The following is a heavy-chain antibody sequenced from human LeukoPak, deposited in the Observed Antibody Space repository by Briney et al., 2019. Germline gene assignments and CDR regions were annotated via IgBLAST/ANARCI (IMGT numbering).Heavy chain of an antibody. CDR2: IYHSGST. J-gene: IGHJ4*02. Sequence: PSETLSLTCAVSGGSISSGGYSWSWIRQPPGKGLEWIGYIYHSGSTYYNPSLKSRVTISVDRSKNQCSLKLSSVTAADTAVYYCARDLRSTGNYFDYWGQGTLVTVSS. CDR3: ARDLRSTGNYFDY. D-gene: IGHD3-10*01. CDR1: GGSISSGGYS. V-gene: IGHV4-30-2*01.